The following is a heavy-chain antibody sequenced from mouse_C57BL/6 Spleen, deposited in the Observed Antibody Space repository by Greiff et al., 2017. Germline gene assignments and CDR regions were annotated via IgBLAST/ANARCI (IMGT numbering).Heavy chain of an antibody. D-gene: IGHD1-1*01. V-gene: IGHV14-2*01. J-gene: IGHJ2*01. CDR1: GFNIKDYY. Sequence: EVKVVESGAELVKPGASVKLSCTASGFNIKDYYMHWVKQRTEQGLEWIGRIDPEDGETKYAPKFQGKATITADTSSNTAYLQLSSLTSEDTAVYYCARGITTVVAPLDYWGQGTTLTVSS. CDR2: IDPEDGET. CDR3: ARGITTVVAPLDY.